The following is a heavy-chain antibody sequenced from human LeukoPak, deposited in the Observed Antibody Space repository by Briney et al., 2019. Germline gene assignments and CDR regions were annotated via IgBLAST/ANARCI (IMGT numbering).Heavy chain of an antibody. V-gene: IGHV4-4*02. CDR1: GGSISSSNW. J-gene: IGHJ3*02. Sequence: PSETLSLTCAVSGGSISSSNWWSWVRQPPGKGLEWIGEIYHSGSTNYNPSLKSRVTISVDKSKNQFSLKLSSVTAADTAVYYCARGRGRITIFGVVSKRDAFDIWGQGTMVTVSS. CDR3: ARGRGRITIFGVVSKRDAFDI. D-gene: IGHD3-3*01. CDR2: IYHSGST.